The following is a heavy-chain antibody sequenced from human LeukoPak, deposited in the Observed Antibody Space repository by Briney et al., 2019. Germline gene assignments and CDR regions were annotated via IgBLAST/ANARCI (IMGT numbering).Heavy chain of an antibody. V-gene: IGHV3-7*01. D-gene: IGHD1-1*01. Sequence: PGGSLRLSCAASGFTFSSYWMSWVRQAPGKGLEWVANIKEDGSEIYYVDSVKGRFTISRDNPKNTLFLQMNSLRAEDTAVYYRARLTWNDGENWFDPWGQGTLVTVSS. CDR1: GFTFSSYW. J-gene: IGHJ5*02. CDR2: IKEDGSEI. CDR3: ARLTWNDGENWFDP.